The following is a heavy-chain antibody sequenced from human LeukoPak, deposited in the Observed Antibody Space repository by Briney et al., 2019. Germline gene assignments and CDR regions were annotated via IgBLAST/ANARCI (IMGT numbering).Heavy chain of an antibody. CDR2: ISSSSSYI. V-gene: IGHV3-21*01. J-gene: IGHJ4*02. Sequence: GGSLRLSCAASGFTFSSYSMNWVRQAPGKGLEWVSSISSSSSYIYYADSVKGRFTISGDNAKNSLYLQMNSLRAEDTAVYYCARKPIYCGGDCYYFDYWGQGTLVTVSS. CDR1: GFTFSSYS. D-gene: IGHD2-21*01. CDR3: ARKPIYCGGDCYYFDY.